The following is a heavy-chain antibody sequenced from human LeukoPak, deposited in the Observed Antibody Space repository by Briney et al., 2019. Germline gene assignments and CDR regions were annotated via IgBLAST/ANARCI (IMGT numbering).Heavy chain of an antibody. CDR3: ARDGATAVAGYFDY. CDR1: GFTFTTYW. CDR2: ISYDGSNK. Sequence: GGSLRLSCVASGFTFTTYWMAWVRQAPGKGLEWVAVISYDGSNKYYADSVKGRFTISRDNSKNTLYLQMNSLRAEDTAVYYCARDGATAVAGYFDYWGQGTLVTVSS. V-gene: IGHV3-30-3*01. J-gene: IGHJ4*02. D-gene: IGHD6-19*01.